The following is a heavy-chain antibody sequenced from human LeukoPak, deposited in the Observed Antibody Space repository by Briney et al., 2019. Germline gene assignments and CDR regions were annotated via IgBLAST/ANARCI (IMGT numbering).Heavy chain of an antibody. CDR2: IYPFNSDI. V-gene: IGHV5-51*01. J-gene: IGHJ6*02. CDR1: GYSFTNYW. Sequence: GESLKISCKGSGYSFTNYWIAWVRQMPGRGLEWMGIIYPFNSDIRYSPSSQGQVTVSFDKSISTAYLQWSSLKASDTAIYYCARRSVDYGMDVWGQGTTVTVSS. CDR3: ARRSVDYGMDV.